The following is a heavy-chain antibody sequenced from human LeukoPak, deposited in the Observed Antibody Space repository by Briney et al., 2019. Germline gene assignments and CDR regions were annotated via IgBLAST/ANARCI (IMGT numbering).Heavy chain of an antibody. D-gene: IGHD4-17*01. CDR2: MYNSGST. J-gene: IGHJ4*02. Sequence: PSETLSLTCTVSGGSISSYYWSWIRQPPGKGLEWIAYMYNSGSTNYNPSLKSRVTISIDTSKNQFSLKLSSLTAADTAIYYCARGIESYGDYGYWGQGIMVTVSS. CDR1: GGSISSYY. CDR3: ARGIESYGDYGY. V-gene: IGHV4-59*01.